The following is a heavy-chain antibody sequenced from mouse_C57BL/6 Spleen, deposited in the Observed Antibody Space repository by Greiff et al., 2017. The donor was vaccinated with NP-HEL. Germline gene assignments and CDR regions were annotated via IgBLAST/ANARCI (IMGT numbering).Heavy chain of an antibody. V-gene: IGHV5-16*01. CDR2: INYDGSST. Sequence: EVKLMESEGGLVQPGSSMKLSCTASGFTFSDYYMAWVRQVPEKGLEWVANINYDGSSTYYLDSLKSRFIISRDNAKNILYLQMSSLKSEDTATYYCARGGSSGSYFDYWGQGTTLTVSS. CDR1: GFTFSDYY. J-gene: IGHJ2*01. CDR3: ARGGSSGSYFDY. D-gene: IGHD3-2*02.